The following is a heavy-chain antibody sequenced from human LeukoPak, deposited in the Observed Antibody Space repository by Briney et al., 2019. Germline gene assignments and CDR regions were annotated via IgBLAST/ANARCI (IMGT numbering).Heavy chain of an antibody. Sequence: GASVNVSCKASGYTFSTYVITWVRQAPGQGLEWLGWISPYKCNTNYTQKLQGRINMTTDTSTSTAYMELSTLRSDDTAVYYCARPAMPYYAFWSDSYLDVWGKGTTVTAPS. CDR1: GYTFSTYV. CDR2: ISPYKCNT. J-gene: IGHJ6*03. D-gene: IGHD3-3*01. CDR3: ARPAMPYYAFWSDSYLDV. V-gene: IGHV1-18*01.